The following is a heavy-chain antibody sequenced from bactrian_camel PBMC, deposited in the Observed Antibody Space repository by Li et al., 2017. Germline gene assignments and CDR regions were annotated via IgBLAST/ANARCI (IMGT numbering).Heavy chain of an antibody. Sequence: QVQLVESGGGSVQVGGSLTLSCVASGDTIGRYCMGWFRQIPDREREGVAAIDSDGSTHYGDSVKGRFTVSVDNARKTLYLQMNDLKPEDTALYYCTATGDNWGGDFGHWGQGTQVTVS. D-gene: IGHD8*01. CDR1: GDTIGRYC. J-gene: IGHJ4*01. CDR3: TATGDNWGGDFGH. CDR2: IDSDGST. V-gene: IGHV3S55*01.